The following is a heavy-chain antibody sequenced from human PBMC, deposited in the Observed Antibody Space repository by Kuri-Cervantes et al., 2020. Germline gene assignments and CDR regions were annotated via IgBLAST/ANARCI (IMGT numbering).Heavy chain of an antibody. V-gene: IGHV1-18*04. CDR2: ISAYNGNT. Sequence: ASVKVSCKASGYTFTGYYMHWVRQAPGQGLEWMGWISAYNGNTNYAQKLQGRVTMTTDTSTSTAYMELRSLRSDDTAVYYCATGPTSYVWGSYRYGWFDPWGQGTLVTVSS. CDR1: GYTFTGYY. D-gene: IGHD3-16*02. J-gene: IGHJ5*02. CDR3: ATGPTSYVWGSYRYGWFDP.